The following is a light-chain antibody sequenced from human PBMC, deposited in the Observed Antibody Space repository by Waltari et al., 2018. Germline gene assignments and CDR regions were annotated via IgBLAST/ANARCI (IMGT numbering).Light chain of an antibody. Sequence: NFILTQPHSVSGSPGETVVISCTRSSGVISSNYVQWFQQRPHSAPATVIYNFNERPSGVPDRFSASIDSSSNSASLTISGLETEDEADYYCQSYDSTNHWVFGGGTKLTVL. CDR3: QSYDSTNHWV. CDR1: SGVISSNY. CDR2: NFN. V-gene: IGLV6-57*03. J-gene: IGLJ3*02.